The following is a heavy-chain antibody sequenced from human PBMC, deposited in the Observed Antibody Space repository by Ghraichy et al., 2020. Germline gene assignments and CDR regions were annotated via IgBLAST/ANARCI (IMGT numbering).Heavy chain of an antibody. J-gene: IGHJ4*02. CDR3: ASTPRGSGWSITPPAADY. V-gene: IGHV4-59*01. D-gene: IGHD6-19*01. CDR2: IYSEST. Sequence: SETLSLTCTVSGDSIRNSYWSWLRQSPGMGLEWIGYIYSESTNYNPSLKSRATISVDTSKNQFSLKLSSVTAADTAVYYCASTPRGSGWSITPPAADYWGQGTLVTVSS. CDR1: GDSIRNSY.